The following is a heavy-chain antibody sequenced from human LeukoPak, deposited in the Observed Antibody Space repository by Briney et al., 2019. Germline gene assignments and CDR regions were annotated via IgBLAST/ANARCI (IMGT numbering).Heavy chain of an antibody. CDR2: INPNSGGT. Sequence: ASVKVSCKASGYTFTGYYMHWVRQAPGQGLEWMGWINPNSGGTNYAQKFQGRVTMTRDTSISTAYMELSRLRSDDTAAYYCAREKADCSSTSCYTEEYWFDPWGQGTLVTVSS. CDR3: AREKADCSSTSCYTEEYWFDP. V-gene: IGHV1-2*02. D-gene: IGHD2-2*02. J-gene: IGHJ5*02. CDR1: GYTFTGYY.